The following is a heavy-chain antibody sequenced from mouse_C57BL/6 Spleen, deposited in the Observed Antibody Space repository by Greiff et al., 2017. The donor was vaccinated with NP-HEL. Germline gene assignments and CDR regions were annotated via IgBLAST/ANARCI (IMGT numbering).Heavy chain of an antibody. V-gene: IGHV5-4*01. Sequence: QRVESGGGLVKPGGSLKLSCAASGFTFSSYAMSWVRQTPEKRLEWVATISDGGSYTYYPDNVKGRFTISRDNAKNNLYLQMSHLKSEDTAMYYCAREAITTEAMDYWGQGTSVTVSS. CDR2: ISDGGSYT. CDR1: GFTFSSYA. J-gene: IGHJ4*01. D-gene: IGHD1-1*01. CDR3: AREAITTEAMDY.